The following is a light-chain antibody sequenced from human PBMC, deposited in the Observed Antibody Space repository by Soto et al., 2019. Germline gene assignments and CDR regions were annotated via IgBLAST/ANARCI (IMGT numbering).Light chain of an antibody. CDR1: QTVSITY. J-gene: IGKJ5*01. V-gene: IGKV3-20*01. CDR3: QQYDNSPIT. CDR2: GAS. Sequence: PGESAALSCRASQTVSITYLTWYQQKPGQAPRLLIFGASKRATGIPDRFSGSGSGTDFTLTISRLEPEDFAVYYCQQYDNSPITFGQGTRLEIK.